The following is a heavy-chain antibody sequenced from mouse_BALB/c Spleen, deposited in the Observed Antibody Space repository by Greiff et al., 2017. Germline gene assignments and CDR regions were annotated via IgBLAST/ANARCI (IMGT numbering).Heavy chain of an antibody. V-gene: IGHV1-87*01. CDR2: IYPGDGDT. CDR3: ARSLYDGYYMDY. J-gene: IGHJ4*01. CDR1: GYTFTSYW. D-gene: IGHD2-3*01. Sequence: QVQLQQSGAELARPGASVKLSCKASGYTFTSYWMQWVKQSPGQGLEWIGAIYPGDGDTRYTQKFKGKATLTADKSSSTAYMQLSSLASEDSAVYYCARSLYDGYYMDYWGQGTSVTVAS.